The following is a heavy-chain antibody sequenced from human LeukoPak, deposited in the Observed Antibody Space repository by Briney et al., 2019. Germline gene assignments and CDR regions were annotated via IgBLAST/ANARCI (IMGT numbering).Heavy chain of an antibody. V-gene: IGHV3-33*01. CDR3: ARESAPRYYGDFDY. CDR2: IWYDGSDN. D-gene: IGHD4-17*01. Sequence: GGSLRLSCAASGFTFSSYGMHWVRQAPGKGLEWVAVIWYDGSDNYYADSVKGRFTISRDDSKNTVYLQMDCLRAEDTAVYYCARESAPRYYGDFDYWGQGTLVTVSS. J-gene: IGHJ4*02. CDR1: GFTFSSYG.